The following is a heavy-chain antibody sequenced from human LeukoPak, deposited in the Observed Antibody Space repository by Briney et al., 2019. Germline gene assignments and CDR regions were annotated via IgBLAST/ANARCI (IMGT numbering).Heavy chain of an antibody. CDR2: ISSSSSYI. CDR3: ARDLGFGELSSDY. CDR1: GFTFSSYS. J-gene: IGHJ4*02. V-gene: IGHV3-21*01. D-gene: IGHD3-10*01. Sequence: PGGSLRLSCAASGFTFSSYSMNWVRQAPGKGLEWVSSISSSSSYIYYADSLKGRFTISRDNAKNSLYLQMNSLRAEDTAVYYCARDLGFGELSSDYWGQGTLVTVSS.